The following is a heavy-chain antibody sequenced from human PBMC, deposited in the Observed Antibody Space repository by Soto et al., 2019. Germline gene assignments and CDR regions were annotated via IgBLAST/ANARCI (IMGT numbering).Heavy chain of an antibody. J-gene: IGHJ4*02. Sequence: QVQLVESGGGVVQPVRSLRLSCAASGFTFSTYSMHWARQAPGKGLEWVAVISYDGSNKYYADSVKGRFTISRDNSKNTLSLQMNSLRGDDTAVYYCATSPGTYDYWGQGTLVTVSS. V-gene: IGHV3-30-3*01. CDR3: ATSPGTYDY. CDR2: ISYDGSNK. D-gene: IGHD1-26*01. CDR1: GFTFSTYS.